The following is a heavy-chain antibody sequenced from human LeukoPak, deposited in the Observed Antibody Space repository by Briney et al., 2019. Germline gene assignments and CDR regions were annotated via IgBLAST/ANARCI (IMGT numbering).Heavy chain of an antibody. J-gene: IGHJ4*02. V-gene: IGHV4-34*01. Sequence: SETLSLTCAVYGGSFSGYYWTWIRQPPGKGLEWIGEINHSGNTNYDPSLKSRVAISVDTSKNQFSLKLSSVIAADTAMYYCARSKDGSGFAAYWGQGTQVTVSS. CDR3: ARSKDGSGFAAY. CDR2: INHSGNT. D-gene: IGHD3-22*01. CDR1: GGSFSGYY.